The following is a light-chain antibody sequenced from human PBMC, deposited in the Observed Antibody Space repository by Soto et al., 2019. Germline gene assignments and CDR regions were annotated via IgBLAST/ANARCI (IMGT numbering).Light chain of an antibody. J-gene: IGKJ1*01. Sequence: EIVMTQSPPTLSVSPGERATLSCRASQSVSSNLAWYQQKPGQAPRLLIHGASTGATGIPARFSGSGSGTEFTLTISSLQSEDFAVYYCQQYNNWPRTFGQGTKV. V-gene: IGKV3-15*01. CDR3: QQYNNWPRT. CDR1: QSVSSN. CDR2: GAS.